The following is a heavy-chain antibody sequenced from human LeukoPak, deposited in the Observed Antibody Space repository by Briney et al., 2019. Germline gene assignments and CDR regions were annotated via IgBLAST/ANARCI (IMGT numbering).Heavy chain of an antibody. CDR3: ARGYYGSGSYGGPIYYYYYMDV. Sequence: GASVKVSCKASGGTFSSYAISWVRQAPGQGLEWMGGIIPIFGTANYAQKFQGRVTITTDESTSTAYMELSSLRSEDTAVYYCARGYYGSGSYGGPIYYYYYMDVWGKGTTVTVSS. CDR2: IIPIFGTA. CDR1: GGTFSSYA. D-gene: IGHD3-10*01. J-gene: IGHJ6*03. V-gene: IGHV1-69*05.